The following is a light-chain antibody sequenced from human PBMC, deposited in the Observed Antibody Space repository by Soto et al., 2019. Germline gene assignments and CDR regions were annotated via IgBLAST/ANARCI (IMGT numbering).Light chain of an antibody. V-gene: IGLV2-23*01. CDR2: EGS. CDR3: CSYAGSSLLV. J-gene: IGLJ3*02. Sequence: QSALTQPASVSGSPGQSITISCTGTSSDVGSYNLVSWYQQHPGKAPKLMIYEGSKRPSGVSNRFSGSKSGNTASLTISGLQAEDEADYYCCSYAGSSLLVFGGGPKVTVL. CDR1: SSDVGSYNL.